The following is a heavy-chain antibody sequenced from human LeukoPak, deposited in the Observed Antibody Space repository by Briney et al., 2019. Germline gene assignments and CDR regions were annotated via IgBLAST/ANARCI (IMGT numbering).Heavy chain of an antibody. CDR1: GFAFSSYS. D-gene: IGHD1-14*01. CDR3: ARGGVRRGYYDY. CDR2: ISTSSNYI. J-gene: IGHJ4*02. V-gene: IGHV3-21*01. Sequence: PGGSLRLSCAATGFAFSSYSMNWVRQAPGKGLEWVSSISTSSNYIYYADSLKGRFTVSRDNAKNSVYLQMNSLRTEDTAIYYCARGGVRRGYYDYWGQGTLVTVSS.